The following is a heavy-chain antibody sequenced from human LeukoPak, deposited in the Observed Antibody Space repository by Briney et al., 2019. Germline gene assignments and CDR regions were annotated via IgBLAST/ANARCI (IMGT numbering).Heavy chain of an antibody. Sequence: GGSLRLSCAASGFTFSSYWMSWVRQAPGKGLEWVANIKQDGSEKYYVDSVKGRFTISRDNAKSSLYLQMNSLRAEDTAVYYCARGDFYESTPGAFDIWGQGTMVTVSS. CDR1: GFTFSSYW. CDR2: IKQDGSEK. CDR3: ARGDFYESTPGAFDI. J-gene: IGHJ3*02. D-gene: IGHD3-22*01. V-gene: IGHV3-7*01.